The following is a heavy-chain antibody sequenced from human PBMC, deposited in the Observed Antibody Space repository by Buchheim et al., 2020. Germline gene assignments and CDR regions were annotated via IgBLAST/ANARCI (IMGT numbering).Heavy chain of an antibody. CDR3: ARTYYDTSGLFTYAMDV. CDR1: GFTFSSYG. CDR2: ISYDGSNK. J-gene: IGHJ6*02. V-gene: IGHV3-30*03. D-gene: IGHD3-22*01. Sequence: QVQLVESGGGVVQPGRSLRLSCAVSGFTFSSYGMHWVRQAPGKGLEWVTIISYDGSNKYYADSVKGRFTISRDNSKNTLYLQMNSLRVEDTAVYYCARTYYDTSGLFTYAMDVWGQGTT.